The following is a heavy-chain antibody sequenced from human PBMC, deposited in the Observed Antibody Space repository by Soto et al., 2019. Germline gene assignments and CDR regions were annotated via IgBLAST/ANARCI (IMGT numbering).Heavy chain of an antibody. J-gene: IGHJ5*02. CDR2: IYHSGST. V-gene: IGHV4-4*02. D-gene: IGHD6-13*01. Sequence: SETLSLTCAVSGGSISSSNWWSWVRQPPGKGLEWIGEIYHSGSTNYNPSLKSRVTISVDKSKNQFSLKLSSVTAADTAVYYCARVSGHSSSWLPNWFDPWGQGTLVTVSS. CDR3: ARVSGHSSSWLPNWFDP. CDR1: GGSISSSNW.